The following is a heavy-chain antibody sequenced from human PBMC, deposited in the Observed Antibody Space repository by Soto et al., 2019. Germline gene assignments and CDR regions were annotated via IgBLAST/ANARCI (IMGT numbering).Heavy chain of an antibody. CDR2: IKQDGSEK. CDR3: AAGDSSSWFARSWFDP. CDR1: GFTFSSYW. V-gene: IGHV3-7*01. J-gene: IGHJ5*02. D-gene: IGHD6-13*01. Sequence: GGSLRLSCAASGFTFSSYWMSWVRQAPGKGLEWVANIKQDGSEKYYVDSVKGRFTISRDNAKNSLYLQMNSLRAEDTAVYYCAAGDSSSWFARSWFDPWGQGTLVTVSS.